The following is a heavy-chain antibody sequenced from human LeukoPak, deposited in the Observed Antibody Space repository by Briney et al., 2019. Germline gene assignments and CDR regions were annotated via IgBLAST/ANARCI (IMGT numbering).Heavy chain of an antibody. D-gene: IGHD3-22*01. CDR1: GYTFTSYG. CDR2: ISAYNGNT. J-gene: IGHJ4*02. CDR3: ARVVGYYDSSGYYYIPDY. V-gene: IGHV1-18*01. Sequence: GASVKVSCKASGYTFTSYGISWVRQAPGQGLEWMGWISAYNGNTNYAQKLRGRVTMTTDTSTSTAYMELRSLRSDDTAVYYCARVVGYYDSSGYYYIPDYWGQGTLVTVSS.